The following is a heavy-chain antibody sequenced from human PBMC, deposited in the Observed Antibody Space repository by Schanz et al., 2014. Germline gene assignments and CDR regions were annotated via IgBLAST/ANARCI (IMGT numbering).Heavy chain of an antibody. Sequence: QVQLQQWGAGLLKPSETLSLTCAVYGGSFSGYYWSWIRQPPGKGLEWIGEIYHTGSTNYNPSLKRRITISVDTSKNQSALNLSTATAADTAVYYCARDRGHGDLPGDSWGQGTMVTVSS. V-gene: IGHV4-34*01. CDR1: GGSFSGYY. CDR3: ARDRGHGDLPGDS. J-gene: IGHJ3*02. D-gene: IGHD4-17*01. CDR2: IYHTGST.